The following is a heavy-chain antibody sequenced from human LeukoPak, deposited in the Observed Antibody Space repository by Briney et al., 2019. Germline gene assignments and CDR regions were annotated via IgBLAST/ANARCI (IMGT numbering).Heavy chain of an antibody. J-gene: IGHJ4*02. D-gene: IGHD3-10*01. CDR3: ARGPLYEYGSGTFVN. V-gene: IGHV4-59*01. CDR1: GGSITTFF. Sequence: SKTLSLTCSVSGGSITTFFWNWIRQPPGKGLEWIGSIYYSGSTHYNPSLKSRVTVSQDTSRNRVSLRLTSVTAADTAVYYCARGPLYEYGSGTFVNWGQGTLVTVSS. CDR2: IYYSGST.